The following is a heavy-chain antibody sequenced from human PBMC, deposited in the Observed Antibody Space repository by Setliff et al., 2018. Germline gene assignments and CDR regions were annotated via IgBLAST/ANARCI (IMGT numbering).Heavy chain of an antibody. Sequence: GGSLRLSCTASGFTFSNCWVSWVRQAPGKGLEWVASINPGGSEKYYIDSVRGRFTISRDNAQKTLYLHMNNLRAADTAVFYCVPGRGSWGQGALVTVSS. J-gene: IGHJ5*02. CDR2: INPGGSEK. V-gene: IGHV3-7*01. D-gene: IGHD6-25*01. CDR3: VPGRGS. CDR1: GFTFSNCW.